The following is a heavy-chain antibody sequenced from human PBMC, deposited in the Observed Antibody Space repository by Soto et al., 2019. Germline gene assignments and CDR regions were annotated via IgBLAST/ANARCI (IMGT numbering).Heavy chain of an antibody. D-gene: IGHD1-1*01. CDR3: VNSAAHQGNWDGGYFDS. CDR2: IYWDDDK. V-gene: IGHV2-5*02. Sequence: QITLRESGPARVRPTQPLTLTCVFSGFSLSTNGVGVGWIRQPPGKALECLALIYWDDDKRYNPSLKSRLAITKDASTHQVALTIPNVDPLDTATYFCVNSAAHQGNWDGGYFDSWGQGALVTVSS. CDR1: GFSLSTNGVG. J-gene: IGHJ4*02.